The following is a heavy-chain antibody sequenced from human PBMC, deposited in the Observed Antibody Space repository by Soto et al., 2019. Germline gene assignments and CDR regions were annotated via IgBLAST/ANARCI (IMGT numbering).Heavy chain of an antibody. CDR3: ARAELFGEDGYNGDFDI. J-gene: IGHJ3*02. CDR1: GYTFTSYY. CDR2: INPSGGST. V-gene: IGHV1-46*01. D-gene: IGHD2-21*01. Sequence: ASVKVSCKASGYTFTSYYMHWVRQAPGQGLEWMGIINPSGGSTSYAQKFQGRVTMTRDTSTSTVYMELSSLRSEDTAVYYCARAELFGEDGYNGDFDIWDQETMDTVSS.